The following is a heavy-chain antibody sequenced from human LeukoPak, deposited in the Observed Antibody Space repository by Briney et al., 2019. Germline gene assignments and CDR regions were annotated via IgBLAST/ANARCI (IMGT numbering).Heavy chain of an antibody. CDR2: INQDGSEK. V-gene: IGHV3-7*01. J-gene: IGHJ6*02. CDR3: TRDPEVPMDV. Sequence: GSLSLSFAASGFPFSNYYMGWVRPAPGKGLEWVANINQDGSEKNYVDSVKGRFTISRDNAKNSLYLQMNSLRAEDTAVYYCTRDPEVPMDVWGQGTTVTVSS. D-gene: IGHD2-2*01. CDR1: GFPFSNYY.